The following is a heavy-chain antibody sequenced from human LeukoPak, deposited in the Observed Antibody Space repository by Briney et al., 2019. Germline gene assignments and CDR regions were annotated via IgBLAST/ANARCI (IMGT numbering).Heavy chain of an antibody. D-gene: IGHD2-2*01. J-gene: IGHJ5*02. CDR3: ARTTENCSRTSCYQYWFDP. CDR2: INHSGST. V-gene: IGHV4-34*01. Sequence: SETLSLTCAVYGGSFSGYYWSWIRQPPGKGLEWIGEINHSGSTNYNPSLKSRVTISVDTSKNQFSLKLSSVTAADTAVYYCARTTENCSRTSCYQYWFDPWGQGTLVTVSS. CDR1: GGSFSGYY.